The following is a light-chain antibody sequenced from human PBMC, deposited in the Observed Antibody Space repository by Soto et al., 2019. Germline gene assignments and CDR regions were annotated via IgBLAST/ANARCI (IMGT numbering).Light chain of an antibody. CDR3: QQYDSSRT. J-gene: IGKJ1*01. V-gene: IGKV1-5*01. CDR2: DVS. CDR1: QSIGTW. Sequence: FQMTQSPSTLSASVGDRVTITCRASQSIGTWLAWYQQKPGGAPRLLIYDVSNLESGVPSRFSGSGSGPEFTLTITSLQPEDFGIYYCQQYDSSRTFGQGTKVDIK.